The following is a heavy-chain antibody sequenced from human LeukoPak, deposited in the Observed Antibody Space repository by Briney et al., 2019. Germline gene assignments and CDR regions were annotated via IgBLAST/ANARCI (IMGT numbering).Heavy chain of an antibody. D-gene: IGHD6-19*01. CDR3: ARGSSLAAVARSFDY. Sequence: PGGSLRLSCAASGFTVSSNYMGWVRQAPGKGLDWVSVIYSGGSAYYADSVKGRFTISRDSSKNILHLQMNSLTAEDTAVYYCARGSSLAAVARSFDYWGQGTLVTVSS. J-gene: IGHJ4*02. V-gene: IGHV3-66*02. CDR1: GFTVSSNY. CDR2: IYSGGSA.